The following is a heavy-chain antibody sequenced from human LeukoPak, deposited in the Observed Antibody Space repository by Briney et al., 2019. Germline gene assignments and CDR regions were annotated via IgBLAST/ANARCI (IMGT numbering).Heavy chain of an antibody. Sequence: PSETLSLTCSVSGDSTRSYYWTWIRQPPGKGLEWIGYLYYSGSTYYNPALKGRVTISEDSSNNHFSLRLTSVTAADTAIYYCACRRDDYWGYAMDVWGQGTTVIVSS. V-gene: IGHV4-59*01. CDR3: ACRRDDYWGYAMDV. J-gene: IGHJ6*02. CDR2: LYYSGST. CDR1: GDSTRSYY. D-gene: IGHD5-24*01.